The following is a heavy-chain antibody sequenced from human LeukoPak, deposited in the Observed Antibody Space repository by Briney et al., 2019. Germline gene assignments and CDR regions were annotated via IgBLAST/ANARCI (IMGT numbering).Heavy chain of an antibody. J-gene: IGHJ4*02. D-gene: IGHD2-2*01. V-gene: IGHV3-23*01. CDR1: GFTFSSSA. CDR2: ITASGGGT. CDR3: ARHVGYCSSSTCHFDY. Sequence: GGSLRLSCAASGFTFSSSAMTWVRQSPGKGLEWASTITASGGGTYYADSVKGRFAISRDNSKNTLYLQVNTLRAEDTAVYYCARHVGYCSSSTCHFDYWGQGTLVSVFS.